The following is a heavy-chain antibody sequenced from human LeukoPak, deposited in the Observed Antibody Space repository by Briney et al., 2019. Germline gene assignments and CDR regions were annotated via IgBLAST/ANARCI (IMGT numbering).Heavy chain of an antibody. CDR3: AREVAAAGVDY. V-gene: IGHV3-11*05. J-gene: IGHJ4*02. CDR2: ISSSSSYT. D-gene: IGHD6-13*01. CDR1: GFTFSDYY. Sequence: GGSLRLSRAPSGFTFSDYYMSSIRQAPGKGLEWVSYISSSSSYTNYADSVKGRFTISRDNAKNSLYLQMNSLRAEDTAVYYCAREVAAAGVDYWGQGTLVTVSS.